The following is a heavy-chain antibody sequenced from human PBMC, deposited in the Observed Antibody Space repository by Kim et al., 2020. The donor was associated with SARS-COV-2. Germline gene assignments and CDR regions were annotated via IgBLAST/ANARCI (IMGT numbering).Heavy chain of an antibody. J-gene: IGHJ3*02. V-gene: IGHV3-23*01. Sequence: GGSLRLSCAASGFTFTSYAMSWVRQAPGKGLEWVSGISGTGSRTDYADSVKGRFTISRDNSKNMLYLQMNSLRAEDTAVNYCAKDLTPDYFDSGSPDGFDIWGQGTMVTVSS. CDR3: AKDLTPDYFDSGSPDGFDI. CDR2: ISGTGSRT. D-gene: IGHD3-10*01. CDR1: GFTFTSYA.